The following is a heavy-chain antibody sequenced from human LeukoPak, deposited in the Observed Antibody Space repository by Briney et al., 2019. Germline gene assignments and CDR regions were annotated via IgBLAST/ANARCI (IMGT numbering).Heavy chain of an antibody. CDR3: ARFTPQGYGWGGYNRFDP. V-gene: IGHV4-34*01. Sequence: SETLSLTCAVYGGSFSGFYWSWIRQPPGKGLEWIGEINHSGSTNYNPSLKSRVTISVDTSKNQFSLNLTSVTAADTAVYYCARFTPQGYGWGGYNRFDPWGQGTLVTVSS. CDR2: INHSGST. CDR1: GGSFSGFY. D-gene: IGHD3-16*01. J-gene: IGHJ5*02.